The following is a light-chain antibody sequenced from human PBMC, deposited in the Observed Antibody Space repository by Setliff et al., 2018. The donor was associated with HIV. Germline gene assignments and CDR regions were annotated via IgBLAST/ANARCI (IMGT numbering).Light chain of an antibody. CDR1: SSDITYNY. Sequence: QSVLTQPASVSGSPGQSITISCTGSSSDITYNYVSWYQQHPGRAPRLIIYDVSTRPSGVSNRFSASKSGGTASLTISDLQAEDEADYYCSSYSSSTTLVLFGGGTKVTVL. CDR3: SSYSSSTTLVL. V-gene: IGLV2-14*03. CDR2: DVS. J-gene: IGLJ3*02.